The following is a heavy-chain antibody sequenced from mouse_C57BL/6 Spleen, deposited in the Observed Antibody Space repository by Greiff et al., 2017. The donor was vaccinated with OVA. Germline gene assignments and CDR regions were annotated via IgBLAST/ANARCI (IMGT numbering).Heavy chain of an antibody. V-gene: IGHV2-2*01. Sequence: VKLVESGPGLVQPSQSLSITCTVSGFSLTSYGVHWVRQSPGKGLEWLGVIWSGGSTDYNAAFISRLSISKDNSKSQVFFKMNSLQADDTAIYYCARAGGYDGSLYAMDDWGQGTSVTVSS. CDR2: IWSGGST. CDR1: GFSLTSYG. J-gene: IGHJ4*01. D-gene: IGHD2-2*01. CDR3: ARAGGYDGSLYAMDD.